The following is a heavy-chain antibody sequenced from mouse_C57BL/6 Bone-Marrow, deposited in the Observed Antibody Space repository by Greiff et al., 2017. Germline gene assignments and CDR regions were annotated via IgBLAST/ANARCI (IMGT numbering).Heavy chain of an antibody. V-gene: IGHV5-9*01. D-gene: IGHD1-1*01. CDR1: GFTFSSYT. CDR3: ARQVTTVLATKYFDV. Sequence: EVKLVESGGGLVKPGGSLKLSCAASGFTFSSYTMSWVRQTPEKRLPWVSALSGGGGNTYYPHSVKGRFTISRDNEKNILDLQMSSLRSEDTAWYYCARQVTTVLATKYFDVWGTGTTVTVSS. J-gene: IGHJ1*03. CDR2: LSGGGGNT.